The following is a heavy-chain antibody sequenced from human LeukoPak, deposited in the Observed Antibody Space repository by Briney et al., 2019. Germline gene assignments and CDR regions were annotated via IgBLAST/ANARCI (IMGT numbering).Heavy chain of an antibody. CDR1: GFTFSSYA. D-gene: IGHD3-22*01. V-gene: IGHV3-30-3*01. J-gene: IGHJ3*02. Sequence: GGSLRLSCAASGFTFSSYAMHWVRQAPGKGLEWVAVISYDGSNKYYADSVKGRFTISRDNSKNTLYLQMNSLRAEDTAVYYCARGHVKTMIHLDAFDIWGQGTMVTVSS. CDR3: ARGHVKTMIHLDAFDI. CDR2: ISYDGSNK.